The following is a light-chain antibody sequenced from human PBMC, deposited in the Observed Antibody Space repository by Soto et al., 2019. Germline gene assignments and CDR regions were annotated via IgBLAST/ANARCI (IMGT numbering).Light chain of an antibody. Sequence: EIVLTQSPATLSLSAGERASLSCRASQSVRSFLAWYQQKPGQAPRLLIYDASSRATGIPDRFSGSGSGTDFTLTISRLEPEDFAVYYCQQYGSSPKTFGQGTKVDI. CDR1: QSVRSF. CDR3: QQYGSSPKT. CDR2: DAS. V-gene: IGKV3-20*01. J-gene: IGKJ1*01.